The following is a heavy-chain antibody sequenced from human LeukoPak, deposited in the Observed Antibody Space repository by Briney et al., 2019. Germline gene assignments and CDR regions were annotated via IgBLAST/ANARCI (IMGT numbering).Heavy chain of an antibody. Sequence: SETLSLTCAVYGGSFSGYYWSWIRQPPGKGLEWIGEINHSGSTNYNPSLKSRVTISVDTSKNQFSLKLSSVTAADTAVYYCARGYYGSGNWFDPWGQGTLVTVSS. CDR2: INHSGST. V-gene: IGHV4-34*01. CDR1: GGSFSGYY. CDR3: ARGYYGSGNWFDP. D-gene: IGHD3-10*01. J-gene: IGHJ5*02.